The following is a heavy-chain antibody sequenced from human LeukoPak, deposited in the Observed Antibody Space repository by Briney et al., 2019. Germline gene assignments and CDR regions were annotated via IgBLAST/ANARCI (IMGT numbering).Heavy chain of an antibody. CDR2: IYYSGST. Sequence: SETLSLTCTVSGGSISSYYWSWIRQPPGKGLEWIGYIYYSGSTNYNPSLKSRVTISVDTSKNQFSLKLSSVTAADTAVYYCARLRFLEWLNLAYVRLGMDVWGQGTAVTVSS. V-gene: IGHV4-59*08. CDR3: ARLRFLEWLNLAYVRLGMDV. CDR1: GGSISSYY. D-gene: IGHD3-3*01. J-gene: IGHJ6*02.